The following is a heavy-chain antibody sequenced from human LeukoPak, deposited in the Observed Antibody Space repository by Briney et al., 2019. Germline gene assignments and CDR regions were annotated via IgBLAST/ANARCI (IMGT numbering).Heavy chain of an antibody. J-gene: IGHJ4*02. CDR1: GFTFSSYG. V-gene: IGHV3-30*02. CDR2: IRYDGSNK. D-gene: IGHD1-26*01. Sequence: GGSLRLSCAASGFTFSSYGMHWVRQAPGKGLEWVAFIRYDGSNKYYADSVKGRFTISRDNSKNTLYLQMNSLRAEDTAVYYCARLVGATSLFVAGDYWGQGTLVTVSS. CDR3: ARLVGATSLFVAGDY.